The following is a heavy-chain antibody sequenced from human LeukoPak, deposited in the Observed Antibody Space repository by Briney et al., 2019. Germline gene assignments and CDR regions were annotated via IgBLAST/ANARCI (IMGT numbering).Heavy chain of an antibody. J-gene: IGHJ6*03. CDR3: AKDLSLDIVVNEVYMDV. D-gene: IGHD5-12*01. V-gene: IGHV3-21*04. CDR2: ISSSSSYI. Sequence: GGSLRLSCAASGFTFSSYSMNWVRQAPGKGLEWVSSISSSSSYIYYADSVKGRFTISRDNSKNTLYLQMNSLRAEDTAVYYCAKDLSLDIVVNEVYMDVWGKGTTVTVSS. CDR1: GFTFSSYS.